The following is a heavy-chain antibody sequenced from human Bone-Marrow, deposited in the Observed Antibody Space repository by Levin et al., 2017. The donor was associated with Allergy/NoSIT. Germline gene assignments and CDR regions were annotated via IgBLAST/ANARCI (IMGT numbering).Heavy chain of an antibody. J-gene: IGHJ4*02. CDR3: AHSGPNSNAGRILDY. CDR1: GFSLSTTGLA. V-gene: IGHV2-5*02. CDR2: LYWDDDT. D-gene: IGHD2/OR15-2a*01. Sequence: KMSGPTLVKPTQTLTLTCTFSGFSLSTTGLAVGWIRQPPGKAPEWLALLYWDDDTRYNPLLKNRVTVTKGTSINQVVLTMSNMAPVDTATYYCAHSGPNSNAGRILDYWGQGTLVTVS.